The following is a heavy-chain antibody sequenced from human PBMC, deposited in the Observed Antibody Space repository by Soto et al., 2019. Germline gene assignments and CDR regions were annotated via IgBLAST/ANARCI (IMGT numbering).Heavy chain of an antibody. V-gene: IGHV3-23*01. CDR2: ITATGDRT. CDR1: GFSFSTYS. Sequence: GGSLRLSCADSGFSFSTYSMSWVRQTPGKWLEWVSAITATGDRTYYADSVTGRFTISRDNSKKTHYLQMTSLRAEDTAMYYCATMNGYFEYWGQGT. CDR3: ATMNGYFEY. D-gene: IGHD3-22*01. J-gene: IGHJ4*02.